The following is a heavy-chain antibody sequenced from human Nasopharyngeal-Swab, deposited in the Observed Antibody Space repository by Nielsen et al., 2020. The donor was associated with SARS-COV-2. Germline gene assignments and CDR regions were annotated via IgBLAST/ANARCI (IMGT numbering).Heavy chain of an antibody. CDR2: IRRGGESI. D-gene: IGHD3-22*01. J-gene: IGHJ4*02. Sequence: GESLKISCAASGFIFSDYYMTWIRQVPGKGLEWVSFIRRGGESIYYADSVKGRFTISRDNAKNSVYLQMNSLRAEDSAVYYCARGDDTTDYYEPFDSWGQGTLVTVSS. V-gene: IGHV3-11*04. CDR1: GFIFSDYY. CDR3: ARGDDTTDYYEPFDS.